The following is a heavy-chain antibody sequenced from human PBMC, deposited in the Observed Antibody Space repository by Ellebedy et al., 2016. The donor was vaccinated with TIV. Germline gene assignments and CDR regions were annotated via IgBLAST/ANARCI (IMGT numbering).Heavy chain of an antibody. CDR3: SRCGQAAGRSWIDD. D-gene: IGHD1-1*01. CDR2: ISSSGSTI. Sequence: LSLTXAVYGGSFSGYSWTWIRQPPGKGLEWVSYISSSGSTIYYADSVKGRFTISRDNAKNSLYLQMNSLGAEDTAVYYCSRCGQAAGRSWIDDWGQGTLVTVSS. J-gene: IGHJ5*02. V-gene: IGHV3-11*04. CDR1: GGSFSGYS.